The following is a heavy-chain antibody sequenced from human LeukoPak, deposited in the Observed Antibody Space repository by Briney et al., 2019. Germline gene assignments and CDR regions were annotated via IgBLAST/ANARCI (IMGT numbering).Heavy chain of an antibody. V-gene: IGHV4-31*03. CDR1: GGSFSSGGYY. D-gene: IGHD6-6*01. CDR3: ARESYSSSSYYYYYYMDV. Sequence: PSETLSLTCTVSGGSFSSGGYYWSWIRQHPGKGLEWIGYIYYSGSTYYNPSLKSRITISIDTSKNQFSLKLSSVTAADTAVYYCARESYSSSSYYYYYYMDVWGKGTTVTVSS. CDR2: IYYSGST. J-gene: IGHJ6*03.